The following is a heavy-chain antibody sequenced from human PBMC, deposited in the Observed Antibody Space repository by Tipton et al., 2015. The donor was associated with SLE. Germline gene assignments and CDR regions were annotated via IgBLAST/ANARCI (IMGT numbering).Heavy chain of an antibody. CDR2: IYPDDSDI. J-gene: IGHJ2*01. Sequence: QLVQSGAEVKKSGESLKISCKGSGYKFADYWIAWVRQMPGKGLEWMGIIYPDDSDIRYSPSFQGHVTISADKSISTADLQWSSLKASDTAIYYCARLQLAGTWYFDLWGRGTLVTVSS. V-gene: IGHV5-51*03. D-gene: IGHD6-19*01. CDR3: ARLQLAGTWYFDL. CDR1: GYKFADYW.